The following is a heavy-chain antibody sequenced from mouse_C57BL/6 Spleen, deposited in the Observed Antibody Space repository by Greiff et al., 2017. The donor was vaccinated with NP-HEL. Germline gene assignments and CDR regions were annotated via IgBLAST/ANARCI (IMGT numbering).Heavy chain of an antibody. D-gene: IGHD4-1*01. Sequence: ESGPGLVKPSQSLSLTCSVTGYSITSGYYWNWIRQFPGNKLEWMGYISYDGSNNYNPSLKNRISITRDTSKNQFLLKLNSVTTEDTATYYCARGLTFDYWGQGTTLTVSS. CDR3: ARGLTFDY. J-gene: IGHJ2*01. CDR1: GYSITSGYY. V-gene: IGHV3-6*01. CDR2: ISYDGSN.